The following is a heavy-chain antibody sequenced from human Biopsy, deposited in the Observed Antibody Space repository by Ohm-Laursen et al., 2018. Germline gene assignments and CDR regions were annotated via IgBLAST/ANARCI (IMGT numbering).Heavy chain of an antibody. CDR2: IYPSDSNT. CDR1: GYSFPTYW. D-gene: IGHD1-7*01. V-gene: IGHV5-51*03. Sequence: GESLRISCKGSGYSFPTYWIGWVRQMPGKGLGWMGIIYPSDSNTIYSPSFQGQVTISADKSISTAYLQLTSLKASDTAMYYCARNSGNYKYDAFDIWGLGTMVTVSS. CDR3: ARNSGNYKYDAFDI. J-gene: IGHJ3*02.